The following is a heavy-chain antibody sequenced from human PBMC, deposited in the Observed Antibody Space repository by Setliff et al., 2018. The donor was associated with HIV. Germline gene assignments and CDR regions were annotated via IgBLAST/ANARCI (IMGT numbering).Heavy chain of an antibody. J-gene: IGHJ4*02. CDR1: GGSFSGYY. CDR3: VRGGGEHYDFLSGHYTPWGGI. Sequence: SETLSLTCAVYGGSFSGYYWSWIRQPPEKGLEWIGEISFSGTTNYNPSLKSRVTISIDTSKEWFSLQLTSVTRAETATYYCVRGGGEHYDFLSGHYTPWGGIWGQGTLVTVSS. D-gene: IGHD3-3*01. V-gene: IGHV4-34*01. CDR2: ISFSGTT.